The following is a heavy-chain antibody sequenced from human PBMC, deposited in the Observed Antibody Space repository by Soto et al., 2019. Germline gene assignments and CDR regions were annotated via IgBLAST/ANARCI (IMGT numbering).Heavy chain of an antibody. CDR3: ARDTWFGDLLHFDY. V-gene: IGHV3-33*01. D-gene: IGHD3-10*01. Sequence: QVQLVESGGGVVQPGRSLRLSCVASGVTFNRCGFHWVRQAPGKGLEWVAVIWFDGSNKYYADSVKGRFTISRDDSKSTLYLQMNSLRAEDTAVYYCARDTWFGDLLHFDYWGQGTLVTVSS. CDR2: IWFDGSNK. J-gene: IGHJ4*02. CDR1: GVTFNRCG.